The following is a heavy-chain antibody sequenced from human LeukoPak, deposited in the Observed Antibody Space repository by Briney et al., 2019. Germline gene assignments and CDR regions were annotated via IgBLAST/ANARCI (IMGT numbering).Heavy chain of an antibody. CDR1: GYTFTSYA. CDR2: INAGNGNT. J-gene: IGHJ5*02. V-gene: IGHV1-3*01. CDR3: ARDLSQWLVGWFDP. D-gene: IGHD6-19*01. Sequence: ASVTVSCTASGYTFTSYAMHWVRQAPGQRLEWMGWINAGNGNTKYSQKFQGRVTITRDTSASTAYMELSSLRSEDTAVYYCARDLSQWLVGWFDPWGQGTLVTVSS.